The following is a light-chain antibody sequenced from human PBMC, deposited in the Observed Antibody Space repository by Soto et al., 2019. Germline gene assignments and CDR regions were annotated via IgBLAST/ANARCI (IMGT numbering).Light chain of an antibody. V-gene: IGLV2-14*03. CDR1: SSDVGAYNF. CDR2: NVY. J-gene: IGLJ1*01. Sequence: SALTQPASVYGCPGQSITISCTGTSSDVGAYNFVSWHQQHPGKTPKLMIYNVYDRPSGISYPFSGSKSGNTASLTISGLQGEDEADYYCSAYTVSRTYVFGTGTKVTVL. CDR3: SAYTVSRTYV.